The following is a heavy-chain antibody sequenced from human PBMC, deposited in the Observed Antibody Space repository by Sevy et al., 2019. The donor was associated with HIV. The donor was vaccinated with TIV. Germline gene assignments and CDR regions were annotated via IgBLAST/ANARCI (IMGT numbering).Heavy chain of an antibody. D-gene: IGHD3-22*01. CDR3: AKEGGGYYYDSSGLFDY. Sequence: GSLRLSCAASGFSFSTYWMTWVRQAPGKGLEWVATMNQDGTERDYVDSVKGRFTISRDNTKTSLFLQMNSLSAEDTGVYYCAKEGGGYYYDSSGLFDYWGQGTLVTVSS. J-gene: IGHJ4*02. V-gene: IGHV3-7*01. CDR1: GFSFSTYW. CDR2: MNQDGTER.